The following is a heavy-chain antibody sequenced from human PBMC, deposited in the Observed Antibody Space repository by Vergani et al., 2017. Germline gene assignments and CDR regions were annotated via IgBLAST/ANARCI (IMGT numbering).Heavy chain of an antibody. J-gene: IGHJ4*02. CDR1: GFTFSSYS. V-gene: IGHV3-21*01. D-gene: IGHD1-26*01. CDR2: ISSSSSYI. CDR3: ARGGSYSQYYFDY. Sequence: EVQLVESGGGLVKPGGSLRLSCAASGFTFSSYSMNWVRQAPGKGLEWVSSISSSSSYIYYADSVKGRFTISRDNAKNSLYLQMNSLRAEDTAVYYCARGGSYSQYYFDYWGQGTLVTVSS.